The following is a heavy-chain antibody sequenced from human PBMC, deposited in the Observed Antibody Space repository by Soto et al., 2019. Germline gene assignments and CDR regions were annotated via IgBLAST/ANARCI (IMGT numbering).Heavy chain of an antibody. V-gene: IGHV3-33*01. Sequence: QVQLLESGGGVVQPGRSLRLSCAASGFTFSSYAMHWVRQAPGKGLEWVAVIWYDGSNKYYADSVKSRFTVSRDNSKKTVYLQMNSLRGEDTGVYYCARKGSGSLVPDSWGQGTLVTV. CDR3: ARKGSGSLVPDS. CDR1: GFTFSSYA. J-gene: IGHJ5*01. CDR2: IWYDGSNK. D-gene: IGHD3-10*01.